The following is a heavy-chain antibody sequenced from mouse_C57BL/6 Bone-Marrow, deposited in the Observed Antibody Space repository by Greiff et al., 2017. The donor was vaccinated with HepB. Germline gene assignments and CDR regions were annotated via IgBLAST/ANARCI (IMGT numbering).Heavy chain of an antibody. Sequence: QVQLQQPGAELVRPGASVKLSCKASGYTFTSYGISWVKQRTGQGLEWIGEIYPRSGNTYYNEKFKGKATLTADKSSSTAYMELRSLTSEDSAVYFCARRSFFPAYWGQGTLVTVSA. CDR3: ARRSFFPAY. CDR2: IYPRSGNT. CDR1: GYTFTSYG. V-gene: IGHV1-81*01. J-gene: IGHJ3*01.